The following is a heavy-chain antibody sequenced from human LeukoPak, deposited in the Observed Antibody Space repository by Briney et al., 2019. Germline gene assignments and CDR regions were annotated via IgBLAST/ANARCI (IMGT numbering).Heavy chain of an antibody. CDR1: GGSLSGYY. Sequence: SDTLSLTCAVYGGSLSGYYWSWIRQSPGKGLDWIGESTHKGGTNYSPALKSRVTISVFTSKNQFSLRLSSVTAADTAVYYCARGFYIAKNAGVFDMWGQGTMVTVSS. CDR3: ARGFYIAKNAGVFDM. D-gene: IGHD1-1*01. V-gene: IGHV4-34*01. CDR2: STHKGGT. J-gene: IGHJ3*02.